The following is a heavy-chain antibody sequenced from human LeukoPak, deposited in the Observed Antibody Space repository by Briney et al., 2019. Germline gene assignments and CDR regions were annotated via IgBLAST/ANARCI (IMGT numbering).Heavy chain of an antibody. Sequence: PGGSLRLSCAASGFTFSSYGMHWVRQAPGKGLEWVASVSKDGRVKKYVDSVRGRFTISRDNAKKSLFLQMSSLRAEDTAVYYCARDLDYYRSDYWGQGTLVTVSS. J-gene: IGHJ4*02. CDR2: VSKDGRVK. CDR3: ARDLDYYRSDY. V-gene: IGHV3-7*03. D-gene: IGHD3-10*01. CDR1: GFTFSSYG.